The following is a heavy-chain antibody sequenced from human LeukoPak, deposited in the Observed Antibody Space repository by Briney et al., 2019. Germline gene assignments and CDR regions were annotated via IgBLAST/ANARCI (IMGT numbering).Heavy chain of an antibody. Sequence: SETLSLTCSVSGASIGGSSYYWGWIRQPPGKGLEWIGSIYYSGSTYYSPSLKSRVTISVDTSKNQFSLKLNSVTAADTAVYYYARPASSGWVPFDHWGQGALVTVSS. CDR3: ARPASSGWVPFDH. V-gene: IGHV4-39*01. J-gene: IGHJ4*02. D-gene: IGHD6-19*01. CDR2: IYYSGST. CDR1: GASIGGSSYY.